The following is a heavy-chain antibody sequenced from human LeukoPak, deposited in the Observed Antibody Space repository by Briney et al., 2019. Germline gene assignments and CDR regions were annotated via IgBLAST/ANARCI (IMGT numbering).Heavy chain of an antibody. CDR2: IYYSGST. CDR1: GGSVNSGNYY. V-gene: IGHV4-61*01. Sequence: PSETLSLTCTVSGGSVNSGNYYRSWIRQPPGKGLEWIGFIYYSGSTNYNPSLKSRVTISVDTSKNQFSLKLSSVTAADTAVYYCARDPSGYFNYWGQGTLATVSS. D-gene: IGHD3-22*01. CDR3: ARDPSGYFNY. J-gene: IGHJ4*02.